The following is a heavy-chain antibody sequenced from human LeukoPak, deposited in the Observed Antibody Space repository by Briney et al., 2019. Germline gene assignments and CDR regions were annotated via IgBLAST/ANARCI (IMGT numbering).Heavy chain of an antibody. Sequence: ASVKVSCKASGYTFTSYDINWVRQATGQGLEWMGWMNPNSGNTGYAQKFQGRVTITRNTSISTAYMELSSLRSEDTAVYYCARAPITMMERWWGFDPWGQGTLVTVSS. J-gene: IGHJ5*02. CDR1: GYTFTSYD. D-gene: IGHD3-22*01. CDR2: MNPNSGNT. V-gene: IGHV1-8*03. CDR3: ARAPITMMERWWGFDP.